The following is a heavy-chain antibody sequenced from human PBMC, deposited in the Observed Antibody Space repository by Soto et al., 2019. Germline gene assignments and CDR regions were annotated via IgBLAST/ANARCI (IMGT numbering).Heavy chain of an antibody. CDR2: ISAYNGNT. D-gene: IGHD3-3*01. J-gene: IGHJ4*02. CDR1: GYTFTSYG. Sequence: ASVKVSCKASGYTFTSYGISWVRQAPGQGLEWMGWISAYNGNTNYAQKLQGRVTMTTDTSTSTAYMELRSLRSDDTAMYYCARAWEYDFWSGYYTVAPRDYWGQGTLVTVSS. V-gene: IGHV1-18*01. CDR3: ARAWEYDFWSGYYTVAPRDY.